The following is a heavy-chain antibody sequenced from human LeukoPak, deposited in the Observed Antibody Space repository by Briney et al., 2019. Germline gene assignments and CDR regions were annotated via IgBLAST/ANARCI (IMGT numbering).Heavy chain of an antibody. Sequence: GGSLRLSCGVSGXTVSSNYMSWVRQAPGEGLEWVSVIYGGGSTYYADSVKGRFTISRDNSKNTLYLQMNTLRAEDTAVYYCARSDGIATAGPFDYWGQGTLVTVS. CDR1: GXTVSSNY. D-gene: IGHD6-13*01. CDR3: ARSDGIATAGPFDY. V-gene: IGHV3-53*01. CDR2: IYGGGST. J-gene: IGHJ4*02.